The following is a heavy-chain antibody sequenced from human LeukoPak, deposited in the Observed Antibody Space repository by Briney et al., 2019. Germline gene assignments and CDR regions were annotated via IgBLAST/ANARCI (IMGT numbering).Heavy chain of an antibody. CDR3: AKDRSDAFDI. J-gene: IGHJ3*02. D-gene: IGHD1-26*01. CDR2: IYYSGST. Sequence: SETLSLTCTVSGGSISYYYWSWIRQPPGKGLEWIGYIYYSGSTKYNPSLKSRVTISVDTSKNQFSLKLSSVTAADTAVYYCAKDRSDAFDIWGQGTMVTVSS. CDR1: GGSISYYY. V-gene: IGHV4-59*01.